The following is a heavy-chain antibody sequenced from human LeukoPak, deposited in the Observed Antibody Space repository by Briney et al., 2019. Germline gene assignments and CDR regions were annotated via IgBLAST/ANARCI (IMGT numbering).Heavy chain of an antibody. D-gene: IGHD2-21*01. CDR1: GGSISGYR. V-gene: IGHV4-4*07. CDR2: IYTSGTT. Sequence: PSETLSLTCTVSGGSISGYRWSWIRQPAGAGLEWIGRIYTSGTTDYNPSLRSRVTMSVQTSQNQFSLKVTSVTAADTAVYCCARTVVPAVEGAFDIWGQGTMVTVSS. CDR3: ARTVVPAVEGAFDI. J-gene: IGHJ3*02.